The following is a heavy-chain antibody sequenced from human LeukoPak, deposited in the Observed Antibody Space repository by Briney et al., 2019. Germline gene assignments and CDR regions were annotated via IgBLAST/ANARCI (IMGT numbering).Heavy chain of an antibody. D-gene: IGHD4/OR15-4a*01. CDR1: GFTFDDYA. CDR3: ARRAGAYSHPYDY. Sequence: GGSLRLSCAASGFTFDDYAMHWVRQAPGKGLEWVSLISWDGGIIYYADSVKGRFTISRDNSKNTLYLQMNSLRAEDTAVYYCARRAGAYSHPYDYWGQGTLVTVSS. V-gene: IGHV3-43D*03. CDR2: ISWDGGII. J-gene: IGHJ4*02.